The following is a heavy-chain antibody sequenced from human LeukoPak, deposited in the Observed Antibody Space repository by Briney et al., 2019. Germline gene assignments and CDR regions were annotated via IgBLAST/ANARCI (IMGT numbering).Heavy chain of an antibody. D-gene: IGHD2-8*01. J-gene: IGHJ5*02. Sequence: ASVKVSCKASGYTFTGYYMHWVRQAPGQGLEWMGWINPNSGGTNYAQKFQGRVTMTRDTAISTAYMELSRLRSDDTAVYYCARNPKEEVCWFDPWGQGTLVTVSS. CDR2: INPNSGGT. CDR3: ARNPKEEVCWFDP. CDR1: GYTFTGYY. V-gene: IGHV1-2*02.